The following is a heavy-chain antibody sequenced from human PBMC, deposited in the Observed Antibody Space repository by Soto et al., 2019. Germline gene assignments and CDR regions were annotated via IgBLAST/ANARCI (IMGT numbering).Heavy chain of an antibody. J-gene: IGHJ4*02. Sequence: PSEPLSLTCTVSGGSISSGGYYWSWIRQHPGKGLEWIGYIYYSGSTYYNPSLKSRVTISVDTSKNQFSLKLSSVTAADTAVYYCARVKGSGYYYWGQGTLVTGYS. CDR1: GGSISSGGYY. CDR2: IYYSGST. V-gene: IGHV4-31*03. D-gene: IGHD3-22*01. CDR3: ARVKGSGYYY.